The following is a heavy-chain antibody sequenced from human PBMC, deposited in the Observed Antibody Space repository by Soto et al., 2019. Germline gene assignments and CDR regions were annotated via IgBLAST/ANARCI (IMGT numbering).Heavy chain of an antibody. Sequence: ASVKVSCKASGGTFSSYAISWVRQAPGQGLEWMGGIIPIFGTANYAQKFQGRVTITADESTSTAYMELSSLRSEDTAVYYCAGEPGYDSSGYYPLFDYWGQGTLVTVSS. CDR1: GGTFSSYA. V-gene: IGHV1-69*13. CDR2: IIPIFGTA. CDR3: AGEPGYDSSGYYPLFDY. D-gene: IGHD3-22*01. J-gene: IGHJ4*02.